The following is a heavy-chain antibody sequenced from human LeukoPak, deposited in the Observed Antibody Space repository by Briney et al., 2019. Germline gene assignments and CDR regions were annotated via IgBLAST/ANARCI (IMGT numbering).Heavy chain of an antibody. J-gene: IGHJ4*02. V-gene: IGHV3-53*01. CDR3: ARRAGAYSHPYDY. CDR1: KFNFA. D-gene: IGHD4/OR15-4a*01. CDR2: IYSDNT. Sequence: PGGSLRLSCAASKFNFAMSWVRQAPGKGLEWVSFIYSDNTHYSDSVKGRFTISRDNSKNTLYLQMNSLRAEDTAVYYCARRAGAYSHPYDYWGQGTLVTVSS.